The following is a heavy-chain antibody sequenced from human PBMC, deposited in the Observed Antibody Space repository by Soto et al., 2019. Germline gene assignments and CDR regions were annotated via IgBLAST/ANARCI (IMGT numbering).Heavy chain of an antibody. Sequence: GGSLRLSCAASGFTFDDYGMSWVRQAPGKGLEWVSGINWNGGSTGYADSVKGRFTISRDNAKNSLYLQLNSLRAEDTALYHSARAVKSIAAAGPNYYYRDFRGKGTTVTV. CDR2: INWNGGST. D-gene: IGHD6-13*01. CDR1: GFTFDDYG. V-gene: IGHV3-20*01. CDR3: ARAVKSIAAAGPNYYYRDF. J-gene: IGHJ6*03.